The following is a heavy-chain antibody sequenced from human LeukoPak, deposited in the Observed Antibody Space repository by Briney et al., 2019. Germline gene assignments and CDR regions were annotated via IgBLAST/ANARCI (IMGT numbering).Heavy chain of an antibody. Sequence: GGSLRLSCAASGFTFSSYSMNWVRQAPGKGLEYVSAISSNGGSTYYANSVKGRFTISRDNSKNTLYLQMGSLRAEDMAVYYCARGGAHCSSTSCSGKDAFDIWGQGTMITVSS. CDR1: GFTFSSYS. J-gene: IGHJ3*02. CDR3: ARGGAHCSSTSCSGKDAFDI. CDR2: ISSNGGST. D-gene: IGHD2-2*01. V-gene: IGHV3-64*01.